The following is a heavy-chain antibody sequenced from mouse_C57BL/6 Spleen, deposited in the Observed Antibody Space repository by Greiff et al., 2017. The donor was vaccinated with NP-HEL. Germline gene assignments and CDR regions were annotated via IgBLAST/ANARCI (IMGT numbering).Heavy chain of an antibody. J-gene: IGHJ2*01. CDR2: ISYDGSN. V-gene: IGHV3-6*01. CDR3: ARGVLLYYFDY. CDR1: GYSITSGYY. D-gene: IGHD2-1*01. Sequence: EVQLQESGPGLVKPSQSLSLTCSVTGYSITSGYYWNWIRQFPGNKLEWMGYISYDGSNNYNPSLKNRISITRDTSKNQFFLKLNSVTTEDTATYYCARGVLLYYFDYWGQGTTLTVSS.